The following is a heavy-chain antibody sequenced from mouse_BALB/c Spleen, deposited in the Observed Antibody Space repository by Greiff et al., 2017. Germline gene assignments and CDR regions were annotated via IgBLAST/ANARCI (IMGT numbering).Heavy chain of an antibody. J-gene: IGHJ2*01. V-gene: IGHV5-6-5*01. D-gene: IGHD1-2*01. CDR3: ARRGLRIREIFDY. CDR2: ISSGGST. CDR1: GFTFSSYA. Sequence: EVKVVESGGGLVKPGGSLKLSCAASGFTFSSYAMSWVRQTPEKRLEWVASISSGGSTYYPDSVKGRFTISRDNARNILYLQMSSLRSEDTAMYYCARRGLRIREIFDYWGQGTTLTVSS.